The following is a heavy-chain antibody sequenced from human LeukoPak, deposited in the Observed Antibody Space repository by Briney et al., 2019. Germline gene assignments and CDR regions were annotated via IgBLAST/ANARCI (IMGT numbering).Heavy chain of an antibody. D-gene: IGHD3-3*01. V-gene: IGHV4-39*01. CDR3: AGQYYDFWSGYFPLDY. Sequence: SETLSLTCTVSGGSISSSSYYWGWIRQPPGKGLEWIGSIYYSGSTYYNLSLKSRVTISVDTSKNQFSLKLSSVTAADTAVYYCAGQYYDFWSGYFPLDYWGQGTLVTVSS. CDR1: GGSISSSSYY. CDR2: IYYSGST. J-gene: IGHJ4*02.